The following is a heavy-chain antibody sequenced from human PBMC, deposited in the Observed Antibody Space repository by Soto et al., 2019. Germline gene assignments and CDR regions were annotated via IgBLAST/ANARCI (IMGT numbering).Heavy chain of an antibody. J-gene: IGHJ4*02. CDR1: GYTFTSYA. CDR2: INDGNGNT. D-gene: IGHD2-21*02. V-gene: IGHV1-3*01. Sequence: QAQLVQSGAEVKKPGASVKVSCKASGYTFTSYAMHWVRQAPGQRLEWMGWINDGNGNTKYSQKFKGRVTLTRDTSASTDYIELSSLRPEATAVYYCARSIVVVTAADFRGQ. CDR3: ARSIVVVTAADF.